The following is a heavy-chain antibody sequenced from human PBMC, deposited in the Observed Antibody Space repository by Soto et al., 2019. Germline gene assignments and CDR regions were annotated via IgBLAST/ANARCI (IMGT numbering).Heavy chain of an antibody. V-gene: IGHV3-23*01. Sequence: EVQLLESGGGLAQPGGSLRLSCAASGFTFSNYVMSWVRQAPGKGLEWVSAISGSGGSTYYADSGKGRLTISRANSNKTRYLQMNSLRADDTALYYCATGRAGGGPGPGPCGYWGQGTLVTVSS. CDR1: GFTFSNYV. CDR2: ISGSGGST. D-gene: IGHD2-15*01. CDR3: ATGRAGGGPGPGPCGY. J-gene: IGHJ4*02.